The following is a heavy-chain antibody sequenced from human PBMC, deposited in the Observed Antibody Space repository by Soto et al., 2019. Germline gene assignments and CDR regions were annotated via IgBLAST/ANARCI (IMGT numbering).Heavy chain of an antibody. J-gene: IGHJ6*02. V-gene: IGHV1-69*13. CDR2: IIPIFGTA. CDR1: GGTFSSYA. D-gene: IGHD6-19*01. CDR3: ARGLERSSGWYDRYYYYGMDV. Sequence: SVKVSCKASGGTFSSYAISWVRQAPGQGLEWMGGIIPIFGTANYAQKFQGRVTITADESTSTAYMELSSLRSEDTAVYYCARGLERSSGWYDRYYYYGMDVWGQGTTVTVSS.